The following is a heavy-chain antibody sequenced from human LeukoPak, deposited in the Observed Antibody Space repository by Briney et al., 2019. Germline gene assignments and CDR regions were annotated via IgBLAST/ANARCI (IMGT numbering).Heavy chain of an antibody. D-gene: IGHD2-2*01. Sequence: GESLKISCKGSGYSFTSYWIGWVRQMPGEGLEWMGIIYPGDSDTRYSPSFQGQVTISADKSISTAYLQWSSLKASDTAMYYCARQVEDWGASLSTSYQNEAFDIWGQGTMVTVSS. CDR1: GYSFTSYW. V-gene: IGHV5-51*01. CDR3: ARQVEDWGASLSTSYQNEAFDI. CDR2: IYPGDSDT. J-gene: IGHJ3*02.